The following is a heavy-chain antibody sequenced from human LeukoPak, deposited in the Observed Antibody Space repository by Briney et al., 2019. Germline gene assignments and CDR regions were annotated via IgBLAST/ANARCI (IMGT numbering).Heavy chain of an antibody. Sequence: SVKVSCKASGGTFSSYAISWVRQAPGQGLERMGGIIPIFGTANYAQKFQGRVTITADESTSTAYMELSSLRSEDTAVYYCARGSPIAVADYYYYYMDVWGKGTTVTVSS. J-gene: IGHJ6*03. V-gene: IGHV1-69*01. CDR2: IIPIFGTA. CDR3: ARGSPIAVADYYYYYMDV. D-gene: IGHD6-19*01. CDR1: GGTFSSYA.